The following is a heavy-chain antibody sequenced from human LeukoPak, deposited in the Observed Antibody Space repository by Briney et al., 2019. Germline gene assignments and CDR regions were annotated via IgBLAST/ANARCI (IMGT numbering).Heavy chain of an antibody. CDR1: GGSFSGYY. D-gene: IGHD3-22*01. CDR2: INHSGST. Sequence: PSETLSLTCAVYGGSFSGYYWSWIRQPPGKGLEWIGEINHSGSTNYNPSLKSRVTISVDTSKNQFSLKLSSVTAADTAIYYCARENPSGYYNRPIDYWGQGTLVTVSS. V-gene: IGHV4-34*01. J-gene: IGHJ4*02. CDR3: ARENPSGYYNRPIDY.